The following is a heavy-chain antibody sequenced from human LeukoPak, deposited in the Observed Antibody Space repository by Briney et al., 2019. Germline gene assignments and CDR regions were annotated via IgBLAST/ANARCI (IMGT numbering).Heavy chain of an antibody. Sequence: GGSLRLSCAASGFTFSSYAMSWVRQAPGKGLEWVSAISGSGGSTYYVDSVKGRFTISRDNAKNTLYLQMNSLRAEDTAVYYCARDLGSRYCSGGSCYGFDYWGQGTLVTVSS. D-gene: IGHD2-15*01. CDR3: ARDLGSRYCSGGSCYGFDY. V-gene: IGHV3-23*01. CDR1: GFTFSSYA. CDR2: ISGSGGST. J-gene: IGHJ4*02.